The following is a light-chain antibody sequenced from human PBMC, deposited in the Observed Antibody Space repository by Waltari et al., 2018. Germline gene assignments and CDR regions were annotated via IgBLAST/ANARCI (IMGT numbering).Light chain of an antibody. CDR2: WAS. J-gene: IGKJ1*01. V-gene: IGKV4-1*01. Sequence: DIVMTQSPDSLAVSLGERATINCKSSQRVLYSSNNKNYLSWYQQNPGQPPKLLIYWASTRESGVPDRFSGSVSGTDFTRTISSLQAEDVAVYYCQHYYSPPWTFGQGTKVEIK. CDR1: QRVLYSSNNKNY. CDR3: QHYYSPPWT.